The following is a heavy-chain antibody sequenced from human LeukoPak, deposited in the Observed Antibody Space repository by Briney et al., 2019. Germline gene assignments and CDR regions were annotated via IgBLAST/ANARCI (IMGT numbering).Heavy chain of an antibody. CDR2: INHSGST. CDR1: GGSFSGYY. V-gene: IGHV4-34*01. Sequence: PSETLSLTCAVYGGSFSGYYWSWIRRPPGKGLEWIGEINHSGSTNYNPSLKSRVTISVDTSKNQFSLKLSSVTAADTAVYYCARALRGWYPYYYGMDVWGQGTTVTVSS. J-gene: IGHJ6*02. CDR3: ARALRGWYPYYYGMDV. D-gene: IGHD6-19*01.